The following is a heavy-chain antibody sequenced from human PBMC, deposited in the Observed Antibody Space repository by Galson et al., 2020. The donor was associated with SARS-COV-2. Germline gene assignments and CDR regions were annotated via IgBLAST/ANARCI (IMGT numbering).Heavy chain of an antibody. J-gene: IGHJ4*02. CDR3: ARDENYGLFDY. D-gene: IGHD1-7*01. Sequence: ETSETLSLTCTVSGDSISNNYWNWIRQPAGKGLEWIGRMYISGSTNYNPSLRSRVTMSLDTSKNQFSLKLNSVTAADTAVYYCARDENYGLFDYLGPGTLVPLSS. V-gene: IGHV4-4*07. CDR2: MYISGST. CDR1: GDSISNNY.